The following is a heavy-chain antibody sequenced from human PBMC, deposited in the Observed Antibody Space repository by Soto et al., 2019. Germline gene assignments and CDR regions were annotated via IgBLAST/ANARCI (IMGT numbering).Heavy chain of an antibody. Sequence: QVQLVQSGAEVKKPGASVKVSCKASGYTFTSYYMHWVRQAPGQGLEWMGIINPSGGSKSYAQKFQGRVTMTRDTSTSTVYMELSSLRSEDTAVYYCARERFGARGPLACSYGMDVWGQGTTVTVSS. J-gene: IGHJ6*02. CDR2: INPSGGSK. CDR1: GYTFTSYY. CDR3: ARERFGARGPLACSYGMDV. D-gene: IGHD3-10*01. V-gene: IGHV1-46*01.